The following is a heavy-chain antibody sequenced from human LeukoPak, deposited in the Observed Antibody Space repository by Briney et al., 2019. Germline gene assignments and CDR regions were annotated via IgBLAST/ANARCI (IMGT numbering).Heavy chain of an antibody. Sequence: GGSLRLSCAASGFTFSSYWMSWVRQAPGKGLEWVANIKQDGSEKDYVDSVKGRFTISRDNAKNSLYLQMNSLRAEDTAVYYCAAFWELYEVDYWGQGTLVTVSS. CDR3: AAFWELYEVDY. D-gene: IGHD3-10*01. CDR2: IKQDGSEK. J-gene: IGHJ4*02. V-gene: IGHV3-7*01. CDR1: GFTFSSYW.